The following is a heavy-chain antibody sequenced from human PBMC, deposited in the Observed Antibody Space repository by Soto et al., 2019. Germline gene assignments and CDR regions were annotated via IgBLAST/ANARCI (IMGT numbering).Heavy chain of an antibody. CDR1: GFTFSSYG. Sequence: GGSLRLSCAASGFTFSSYGMHWVRQAPGKGLEWVAVISYDGSNKYYADSVKGRFTISRDNSKNTLYLQMNSLRAEDTAVYYCAKDLIGRWNYDLGYSWAFGIWGQGTMVTVS. CDR2: ISYDGSNK. CDR3: AKDLIGRWNYDLGYSWAFGI. V-gene: IGHV3-30*18. J-gene: IGHJ3*02. D-gene: IGHD1-7*01.